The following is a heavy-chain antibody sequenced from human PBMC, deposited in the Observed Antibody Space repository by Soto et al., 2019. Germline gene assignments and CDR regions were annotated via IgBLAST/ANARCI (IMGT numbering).Heavy chain of an antibody. V-gene: IGHV3-15*07. Sequence: SVSNAWMNWVRQAPGKGLEWVGRIKIKTDGGTTDYAAPVKGRFTISRDDSKNTLYLQMNSLKTEDTAVYYCTTEGYSYGDFDYWGQGTLVTVSS. CDR1: SVSNAW. CDR3: TTEGYSYGDFDY. CDR2: IKIKTDGGTT. J-gene: IGHJ4*02. D-gene: IGHD5-18*01.